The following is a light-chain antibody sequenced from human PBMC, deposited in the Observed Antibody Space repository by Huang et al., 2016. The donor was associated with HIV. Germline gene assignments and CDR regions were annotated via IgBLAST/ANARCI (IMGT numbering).Light chain of an antibody. V-gene: IGKV1-8*01. J-gene: IGKJ1*01. CDR2: AAS. CDR3: QQYYSYQT. CDR1: QGINNF. Sequence: AIRMTQSPSSLSASTGDRVNITCRASQGINNFLAWYQQKPGKAPNLLIYAASILETGVPSRFSGSGSGTEFNLSISCLQSEDFATYYCQQYYSYQTFGQGTQVEIK.